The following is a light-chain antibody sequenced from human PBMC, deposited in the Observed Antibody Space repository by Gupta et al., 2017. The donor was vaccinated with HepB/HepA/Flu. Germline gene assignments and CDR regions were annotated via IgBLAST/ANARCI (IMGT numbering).Light chain of an antibody. V-gene: IGKV4-1*01. CDR3: QQQYSTPIT. Sequence: DIVMTQSPDSLAMSLGERATINCKSSQSVLYSSNNKNYLAWYQQKPGQPPKLLIYWASTRESGVPDRFSGSGSGTDITLTISILQAEDVTVYYSQQQYSTPITFGQGTRLEIK. CDR2: WAS. CDR1: QSVLYSSNNKNY. J-gene: IGKJ5*01.